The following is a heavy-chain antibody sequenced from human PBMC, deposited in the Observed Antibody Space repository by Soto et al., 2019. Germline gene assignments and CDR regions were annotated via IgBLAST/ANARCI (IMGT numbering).Heavy chain of an antibody. D-gene: IGHD3-3*02. CDR2: MNPNSGNT. J-gene: IGHJ3*02. CDR1: GYTFTSYD. CDR3: ALALEGSFYAFDI. V-gene: IGHV1-8*01. Sequence: ASLKVSCKASGYTFTSYDINWVRQATGQGLEWMGWMNPNSGNTGYAQNFQGRFTMTRNTSISTAYMELSSLRSEDTAVYYCALALEGSFYAFDIWGQGTMVTVS.